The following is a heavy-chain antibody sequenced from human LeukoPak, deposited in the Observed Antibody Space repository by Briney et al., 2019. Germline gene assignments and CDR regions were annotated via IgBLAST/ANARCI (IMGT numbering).Heavy chain of an antibody. J-gene: IGHJ6*02. CDR3: ANNGVSPNYYYGMNV. CDR1: GFTFSSYA. CDR2: ISGSGGST. Sequence: GGSLRLSCAASGFTFSSYAMSWVRQAPGKGLEWVSAISGSGGSTYYADSVKGRFTISRDSSKNTLYLQMNSLRAEDTGVYYCANNGVSPNYYYGMNVWGQGTTVTVSS. V-gene: IGHV3-23*01. D-gene: IGHD2-8*01.